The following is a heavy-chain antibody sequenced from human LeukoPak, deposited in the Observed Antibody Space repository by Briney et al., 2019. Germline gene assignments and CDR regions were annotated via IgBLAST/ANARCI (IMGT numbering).Heavy chain of an antibody. Sequence: HSGGSLRLSCAASGFTFSNSDMSWVRQAPGKGLEWVSYITSSGTTIYYADSVKGRLTISRDNTKSSLFLQMNSLRAGDTAVYYCARAGVHIVAVPAAIDYWGQGTLVTVSS. CDR3: ARAGVHIVAVPAAIDY. J-gene: IGHJ4*02. CDR2: ITSSGTTI. D-gene: IGHD2-2*01. V-gene: IGHV3-48*03. CDR1: GFTFSNSD.